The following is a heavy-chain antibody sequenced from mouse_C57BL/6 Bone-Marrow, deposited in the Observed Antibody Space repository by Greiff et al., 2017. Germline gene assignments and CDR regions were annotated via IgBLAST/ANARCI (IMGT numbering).Heavy chain of an antibody. CDR2: IYPGSGNT. Sequence: VQLQQSGPELVKPGASVKISCKASGYSFTSYYIHWVKQRPGQGLEWIGWIYPGSGNTKYTEKFKGKATLTADTSSSTAYMQLSSLTSEDSAVYYCARPLGQGPFAYWGQGTLVTVSA. V-gene: IGHV1-66*01. CDR3: ARPLGQGPFAY. J-gene: IGHJ3*01. D-gene: IGHD4-1*01. CDR1: GYSFTSYY.